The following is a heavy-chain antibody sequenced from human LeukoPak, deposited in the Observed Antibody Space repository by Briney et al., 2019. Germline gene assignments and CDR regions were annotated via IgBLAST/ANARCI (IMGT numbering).Heavy chain of an antibody. CDR3: ARRDFSSGWSFDY. CDR2: IYTSGST. CDR1: GGSISSYY. J-gene: IGHJ4*02. D-gene: IGHD6-19*01. V-gene: IGHV4-4*07. Sequence: SETLSLTCTVSGGSISSYYWSWVRQPAGKGLEWIGRIYTSGSTNYNPPLKSRVSMSIDTTEDQVSLTIRSVTAADTAFYYCARRDFSSGWSFDYWGQGTLVTVSS.